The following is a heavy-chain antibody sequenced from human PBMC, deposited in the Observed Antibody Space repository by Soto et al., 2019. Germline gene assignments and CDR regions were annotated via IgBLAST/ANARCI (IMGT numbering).Heavy chain of an antibody. J-gene: IGHJ6*02. D-gene: IGHD3-10*01. CDR1: GYTFTSYG. V-gene: IGHV1-18*01. CDR3: ARDRSRGVISWYYYYYGMDV. Sequence: QVQLVQSGAEVKKPGASVKVSCKASGYTFTSYGISWVRQAPGQGLEWMGWISAYNGNTNYAQKLQGRVTMTTDTSRSTAYMELRSLRADDTAVYYCARDRSRGVISWYYYYYGMDVWGQGTTVTVSS. CDR2: ISAYNGNT.